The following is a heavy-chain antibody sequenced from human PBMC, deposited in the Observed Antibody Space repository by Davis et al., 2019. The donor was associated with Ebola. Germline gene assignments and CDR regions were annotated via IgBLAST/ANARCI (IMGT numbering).Heavy chain of an antibody. CDR1: GGSLSDYY. D-gene: IGHD2-8*02. V-gene: IGHV4-34*09. J-gene: IGHJ5*02. CDR3: ARDNTGDDRWFDP. Sequence: PSETLTLTCGVYGGSLSDYYWSWVRQPPGKGLEWIGYIEYSGSAYYNPSLKSRVTMSVDTSKNQFSLNLASVTASDTAVYYCARDNTGDDRWFDPWGQGTQVTVS. CDR2: IEYSGSA.